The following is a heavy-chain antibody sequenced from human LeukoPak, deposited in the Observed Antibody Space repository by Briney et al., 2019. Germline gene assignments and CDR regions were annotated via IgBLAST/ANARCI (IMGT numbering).Heavy chain of an antibody. CDR3: ARGPGRRITIFGVVIKGYYGMDV. D-gene: IGHD3-3*01. Sequence: PSETLSLTCAVYGGSFSGYYWSWIRQPPGKGLEWIGEINHSGSTNYNPSLKSRVTISVDTSKNQFFLKLSSVTAADTAVYYCARGPGRRITIFGVVIKGYYGMDVWGQGTTVTVSS. CDR1: GGSFSGYY. V-gene: IGHV4-34*01. CDR2: INHSGST. J-gene: IGHJ6*02.